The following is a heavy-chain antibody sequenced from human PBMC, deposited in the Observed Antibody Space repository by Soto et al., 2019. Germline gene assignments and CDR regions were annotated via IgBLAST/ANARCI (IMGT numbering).Heavy chain of an antibody. CDR2: ISSSSSYI. Sequence: GGSLRLSCAASGFTFSSYSMNWVRQAPGKGLEWVSSISSSSSYIYYADSVKGRFTISRDNAKNSLYMQMNSLRDEDTAVYYCARAGEYSSSSFDYWGQGTLVTVSS. CDR3: ARAGEYSSSSFDY. D-gene: IGHD6-6*01. J-gene: IGHJ4*02. V-gene: IGHV3-21*01. CDR1: GFTFSSYS.